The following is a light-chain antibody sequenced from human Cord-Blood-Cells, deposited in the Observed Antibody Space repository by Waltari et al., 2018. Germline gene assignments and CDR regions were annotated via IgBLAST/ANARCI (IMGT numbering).Light chain of an antibody. CDR1: QSISSW. J-gene: IGKJ2*01. CDR2: KAS. CDR3: QQYNSYPYT. V-gene: IGKV1-5*03. Sequence: DIQMTQSPSTLSASVGDRGTITCRASQSISSWLAWYQQKPGKAPKLLIYKASSLESGVPSMFSGSGSGTEFTLTISSLQPDDFATYYCQQYNSYPYTFGQGTKLEIK.